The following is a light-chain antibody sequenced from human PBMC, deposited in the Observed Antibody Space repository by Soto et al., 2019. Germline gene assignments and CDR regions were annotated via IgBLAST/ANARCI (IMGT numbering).Light chain of an antibody. CDR2: GAS. J-gene: IGKJ1*01. CDR3: QHYGSSSWT. V-gene: IGKV3-20*01. Sequence: EIVLTQSPGTLSLSPGERATLSCRASQSVSSSHLVWYQQKPGRTPRLLIYGASRRATGIPDRVSGSGSGTDFTLTISGLEPEDFAVYYCQHYGSSSWTFGQGTNVEIK. CDR1: QSVSSSH.